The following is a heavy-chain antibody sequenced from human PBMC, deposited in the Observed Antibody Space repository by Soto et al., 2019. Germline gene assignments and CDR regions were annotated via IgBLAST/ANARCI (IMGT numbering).Heavy chain of an antibody. V-gene: IGHV1-69*02. CDR3: ARGGGGYGMDV. D-gene: IGHD3-16*01. CDR1: GGTFSSYT. CDR2: IIPILGIA. Sequence: QVQLVQSGAEVKKPGSSVKVSCKASGGTFSSYTISWVRQAPGQGLEWMGRIIPILGIANYAQKFQGRVTITADKSTSTAYMELSRLRSEDTAVYYCARGGGGYGMDVWGQGTTVTVSS. J-gene: IGHJ6*02.